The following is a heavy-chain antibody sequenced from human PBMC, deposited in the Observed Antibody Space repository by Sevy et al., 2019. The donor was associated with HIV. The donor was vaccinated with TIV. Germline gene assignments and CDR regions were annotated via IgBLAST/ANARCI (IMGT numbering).Heavy chain of an antibody. CDR1: GFTFFAYT. J-gene: IGHJ6*02. CDR2: ISYDINNK. D-gene: IGHD3-3*02. Sequence: GGSLRLSCAASGFTFFAYTMHWVRQAPGKGLEWVALISYDINNKYDGVSVKGRFTISRDNSKNTLYLQMNSLRPEDTAVYYCARDLASSGNGLDVWGQGTTVTVSS. CDR3: ARDLASSGNGLDV. V-gene: IGHV3-30-3*01.